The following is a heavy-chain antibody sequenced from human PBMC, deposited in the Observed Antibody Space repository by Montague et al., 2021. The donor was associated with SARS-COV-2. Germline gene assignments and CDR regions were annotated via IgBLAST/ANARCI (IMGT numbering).Heavy chain of an antibody. CDR1: GGSFSGYS. J-gene: IGHJ4*02. CDR3: ARGARQGYGFRLGSFDY. Sequence: SETLSLTCAVYGGSFSGYSWNWIRQPPGKGLELIWEINHGGSTNYNPSLKSRVTMSVDTSKNQFSLKLSSVTAADTAVYYCARGARQGYGFRLGSFDYWGQGTLVTVSS. D-gene: IGHD3-10*01. V-gene: IGHV4-34*01. CDR2: INHGGST.